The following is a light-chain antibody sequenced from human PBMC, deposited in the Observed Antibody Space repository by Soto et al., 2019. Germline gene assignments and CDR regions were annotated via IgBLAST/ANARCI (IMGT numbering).Light chain of an antibody. Sequence: EIVLTQSPGTLSLSPGDGATLSCRASQSVSFSYLAWYQQKPGQAPSLLIYGASSRATGIPDRFSGSESGTDFTLTISRLEPEDFAVYYCQQYGSSPLTFGGGTQVEI. CDR3: QQYGSSPLT. CDR2: GAS. V-gene: IGKV3-20*01. CDR1: QSVSFSY. J-gene: IGKJ4*01.